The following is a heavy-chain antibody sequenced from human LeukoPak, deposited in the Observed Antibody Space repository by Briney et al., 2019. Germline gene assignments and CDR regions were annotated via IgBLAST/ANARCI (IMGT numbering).Heavy chain of an antibody. CDR3: AKGSSTWNVPYIWFDP. Sequence: PGGSLRLSCAASEFSFSSYDMSWVRQPLEKGLEWVSSISGDGVTFYADSVKGRFTISRDKSKNTLYLQMNSLRAGDTAVYYCAKGSSTWNVPYIWFDPWGQGTLVTVSS. D-gene: IGHD6-13*01. CDR1: EFSFSSYD. V-gene: IGHV3-23*01. CDR2: ISGDGVT. J-gene: IGHJ5*02.